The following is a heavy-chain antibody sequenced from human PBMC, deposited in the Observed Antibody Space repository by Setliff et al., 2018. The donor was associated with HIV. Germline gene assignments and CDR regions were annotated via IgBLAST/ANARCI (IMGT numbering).Heavy chain of an antibody. Sequence: ASVKVSCKASGGTFSTYGITWVRQAPGKGLEWMGRVDPEDGETIYAERFRGRISLTVDKSTGTAYMELNRLRSEDTAVYYCGTVRIAVPDDFDFWGQGTLVTVSS. D-gene: IGHD6-19*01. CDR3: GTVRIAVPDDFDF. V-gene: IGHV1-69-2*01. J-gene: IGHJ4*02. CDR1: GGTFSTYG. CDR2: VDPEDGET.